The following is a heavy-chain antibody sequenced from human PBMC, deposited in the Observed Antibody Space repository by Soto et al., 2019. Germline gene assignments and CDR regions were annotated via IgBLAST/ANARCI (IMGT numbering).Heavy chain of an antibody. CDR3: AREGEDKEFATFDI. V-gene: IGHV4-59*12. J-gene: IGHJ3*02. CDR1: GGSISSYY. Sequence: SETLSLTCTVSGGSISSYYWSWIRQPPGKGLEWIGYIYYSGSTNYNPSLKSRVTISVDTSKNQFSLKLSSVTAADTAVYYCAREGEDKEFATFDIWGQGTMVTVSS. CDR2: IYYSGST. D-gene: IGHD2-21*01.